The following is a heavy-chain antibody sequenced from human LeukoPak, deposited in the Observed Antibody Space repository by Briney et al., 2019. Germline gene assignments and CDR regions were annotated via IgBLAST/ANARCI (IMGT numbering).Heavy chain of an antibody. Sequence: GGSLRLSCAASGFTFGSYGMHWVRQAPGKGLEWVAFIRSDGSKAYYVDSVKGRFTISRDNSKNTLYLQLSSLSAADTAVYFCAKDSHLSWPQHFDYWGQGILVTVS. CDR1: GFTFGSYG. CDR2: IRSDGSKA. V-gene: IGHV3-30*02. J-gene: IGHJ4*02. CDR3: AKDSHLSWPQHFDY. D-gene: IGHD6-13*01.